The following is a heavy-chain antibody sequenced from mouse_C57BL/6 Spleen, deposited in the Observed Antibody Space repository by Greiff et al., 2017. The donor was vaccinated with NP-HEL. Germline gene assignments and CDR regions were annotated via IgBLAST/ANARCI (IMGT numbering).Heavy chain of an antibody. CDR2: IDPSDSET. Sequence: QVQLKQPGAELVRPGSSVKLSCKASGYTFTSYWMHWVKQRPIQGLEWIGNIDPSDSETHYNQKFKDKATLTVDKSSSTAYMQLSSLTSEDAAVYYCARTVVYLDYWGQGTTLTVSS. D-gene: IGHD1-1*01. CDR3: ARTVVYLDY. J-gene: IGHJ2*01. CDR1: GYTFTSYW. V-gene: IGHV1-52*01.